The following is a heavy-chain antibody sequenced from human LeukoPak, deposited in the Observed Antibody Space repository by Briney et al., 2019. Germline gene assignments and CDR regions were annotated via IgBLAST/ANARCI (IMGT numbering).Heavy chain of an antibody. CDR1: GFSFNTYG. D-gene: IGHD4-11*01. V-gene: IGHV3-33*01. CDR2: IWYDGSNK. CDR3: ARGLFRVGSTEPFDY. Sequence: PGKSLTLSCVASGFSFNTYGMHWIRQAPGKGLEWVAVIWYDGSNKCYADSVKGRFTISRDNSKNTLYLQMNSLRAEDTAVHYCARGLFRVGSTEPFDYWGQGTLVTVSS. J-gene: IGHJ4*02.